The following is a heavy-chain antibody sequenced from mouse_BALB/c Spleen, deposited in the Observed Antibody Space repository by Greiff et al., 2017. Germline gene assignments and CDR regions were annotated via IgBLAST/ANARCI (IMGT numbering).Heavy chain of an antibody. CDR1: GYTFSSYW. CDR2: ILPGSGST. V-gene: IGHV1-9*01. CDR3: ARDAITTAY. J-gene: IGHJ3*01. Sequence: QVQLKQSGAELMKPGASVKISCKATGYTFSSYWIEWVKQRPGHGLEWIGEILPGSGSTNYNEKFKGKATFTADTSSNTAYMQLSSLTSEDSAVYDCARDAITTAYWGQGTLVTVSA. D-gene: IGHD2-4*01.